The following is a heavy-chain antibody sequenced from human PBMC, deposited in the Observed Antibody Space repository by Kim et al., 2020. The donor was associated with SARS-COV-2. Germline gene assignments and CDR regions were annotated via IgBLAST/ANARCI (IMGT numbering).Heavy chain of an antibody. V-gene: IGHV3-49*03. CDR3: TSDEYGTATSFDP. CDR1: GFTFGDYA. Sequence: GGSLRLSCTSSGFTFGDYAWRWFRQAPGKGLEWVGCIKNRAYGGTAEYGATVKCRFTISRDESKSIPDLQMNSLKTEDTAVYYCTSDEYGTATSFDPWGPGALVIVSS. J-gene: IGHJ5*02. D-gene: IGHD3-10*01. CDR2: IKNRAYGGTA.